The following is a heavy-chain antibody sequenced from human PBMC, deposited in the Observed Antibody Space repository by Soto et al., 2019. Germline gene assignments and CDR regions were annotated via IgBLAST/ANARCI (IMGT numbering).Heavy chain of an antibody. CDR3: ARGVGASPPQY. CDR1: GGSVSAYY. D-gene: IGHD1-26*01. J-gene: IGHJ4*02. V-gene: IGHV4-59*02. Sequence: SETLSLTCTISGGSVSAYYWSWIRQSTGQGLEWIGYIYASGSPYYNPSLRSRDTISADTSKNQISLKLTSPTAAGTAVYYWARGVGASPPQYWGRGTLVTVAS. CDR2: IYASGSP.